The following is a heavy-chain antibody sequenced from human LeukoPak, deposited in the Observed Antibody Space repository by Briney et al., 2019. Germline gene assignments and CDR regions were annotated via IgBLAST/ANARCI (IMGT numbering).Heavy chain of an antibody. Sequence: GGSLRLSCAASGFTFSSYWMSWVRQAPGKGLEWVANIKQDGSEKYYVDSVKGRFTISRDNAKNSLYLQMNSLRAEDTAVYYCARGNYGDYDAFDIWGQGTMVTVSS. D-gene: IGHD4-17*01. CDR1: GFTFSSYW. CDR3: ARGNYGDYDAFDI. CDR2: IKQDGSEK. V-gene: IGHV3-7*01. J-gene: IGHJ3*02.